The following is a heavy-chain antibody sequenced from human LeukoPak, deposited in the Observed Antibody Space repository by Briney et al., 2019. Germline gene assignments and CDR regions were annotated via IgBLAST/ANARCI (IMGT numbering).Heavy chain of an antibody. Sequence: ASVKVSCKASGYTFTSYDINWVRQATGQGLEWMGWMNPNSGNTGYAQNFQGRVTMTRDTSTSTAYMELSSLRPEDTAVYYCARGGKYYYAGNDYYWFDPWGQGTLDIVSS. CDR3: ARGGKYYYAGNDYYWFDP. CDR1: GYTFTSYD. J-gene: IGHJ5*02. D-gene: IGHD3-10*01. V-gene: IGHV1-8*01. CDR2: MNPNSGNT.